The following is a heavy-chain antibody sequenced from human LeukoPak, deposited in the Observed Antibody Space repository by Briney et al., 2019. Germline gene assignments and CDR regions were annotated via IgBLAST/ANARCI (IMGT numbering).Heavy chain of an antibody. CDR3: ARRYRNHYDSSGYYRKAYFDY. CDR2: INHSGST. D-gene: IGHD3-22*01. J-gene: IGHJ4*02. Sequence: SETLSLTCTVSGYSISSGYYWGWIRQPPGKGLEWIGEINHSGSTNYNPSLKSRVTISVDTSKNQFSLKLSSVTAADTAVYYCARRYRNHYDSSGYYRKAYFDYWGQGTLVTVSS. V-gene: IGHV4-38-2*02. CDR1: GYSISSGYY.